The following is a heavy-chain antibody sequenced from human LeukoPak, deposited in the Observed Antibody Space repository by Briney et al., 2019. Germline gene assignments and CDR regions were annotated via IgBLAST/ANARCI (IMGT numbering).Heavy chain of an antibody. CDR2: IQADGGRT. V-gene: IGHV3-43*02. CDR3: STWAFYHGLDV. CDR1: GFAFADYA. D-gene: IGHD2/OR15-2a*01. J-gene: IGHJ6*02. Sequence: GGSLRLSCAASGFAFADYAMHWVRHIPGKGLECVAHIQADGGRTFYADSVKGRFTVSRDNGKNSLFLQMDSLTSDDTALYYCSTWAFYHGLDVWGQGATVIVSS.